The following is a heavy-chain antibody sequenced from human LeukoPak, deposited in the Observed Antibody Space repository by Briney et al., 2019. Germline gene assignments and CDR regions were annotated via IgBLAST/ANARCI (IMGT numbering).Heavy chain of an antibody. CDR3: AKDRPHQH. CDR2: LYPDGTT. V-gene: IGHV3-66*01. Sequence: PGGSLRLSCAASGFTVSKSFMTWVRQAPGKGLQWVSTLYPDGTTHYTDSVKGRLSISRDNSRNTLYLQMDSLRAEDTAVYYCAKDRPHQHWGQGTLVTVSS. J-gene: IGHJ1*01. CDR1: GFTVSKSF.